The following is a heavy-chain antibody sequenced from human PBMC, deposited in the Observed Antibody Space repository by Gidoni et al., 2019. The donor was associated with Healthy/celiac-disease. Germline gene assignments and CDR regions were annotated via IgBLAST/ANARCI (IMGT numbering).Heavy chain of an antibody. V-gene: IGHV3-30*04. Sequence: QVQLVESGGGVVQPGRSLRLSCAATGFTFSSYAMHWVRQAPGKGLEWVAVISYDGSNKYYADSVKGRFTISRDNSKNTLYLQINSLRADDTAVYYCARGVVVVVAATPCLFDYWGQGTLVTVSS. D-gene: IGHD2-15*01. CDR2: ISYDGSNK. J-gene: IGHJ4*02. CDR3: ARGVVVVVAATPCLFDY. CDR1: GFTFSSYA.